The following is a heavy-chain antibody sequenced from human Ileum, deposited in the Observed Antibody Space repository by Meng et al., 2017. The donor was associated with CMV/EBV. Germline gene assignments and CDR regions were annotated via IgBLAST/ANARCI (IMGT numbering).Heavy chain of an antibody. CDR2: IIHDGSAT. CDR1: GFTFSSFW. D-gene: IGHD5-12*01. CDR3: ARGTWRYFDL. V-gene: IGHV3-74*01. J-gene: IGHJ2*01. Sequence: LSCAASGFTFSSFWMHWVRQVPGKGLVWVSRIIHDGSATIYADSVKGRFTISRDNAKNTLYLQMNSLRVEDTAVYYCARGTWRYFDLWGRGTLVTVS.